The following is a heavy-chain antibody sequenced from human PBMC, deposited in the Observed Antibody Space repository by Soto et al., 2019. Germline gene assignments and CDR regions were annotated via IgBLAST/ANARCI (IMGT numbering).Heavy chain of an antibody. CDR3: ARVRYDSGSGSYAMDV. J-gene: IGHJ6*02. D-gene: IGHD3-10*01. Sequence: QVQLQESGPGLVKPSQTLSLTCTVSGGSISSGDHYWSWIRQHPGKGLEWIGFIYYGGNSYYKPPLTSRLTISVDTSKNQFSLRLSYVTAADTAVYYCARVRYDSGSGSYAMDVWGRGTTVTVSS. CDR1: GGSISSGDHY. CDR2: IYYGGNS. V-gene: IGHV4-31*03.